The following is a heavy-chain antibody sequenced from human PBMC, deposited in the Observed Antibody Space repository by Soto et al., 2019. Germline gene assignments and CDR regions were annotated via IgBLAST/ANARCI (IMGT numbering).Heavy chain of an antibody. CDR2: INAGNGNT. CDR3: AREGNYGSGSYYAPFDY. Sequence: ASVKVSCKASGYTFTSYAMHWVRQAPGQRLEWMGWINAGNGNTKYSQKFQGRVTITRDTSASTAYVELSSLRSEDTAVYYCAREGNYGSGSYYAPFDYGGQGTLVTVSS. D-gene: IGHD3-10*01. V-gene: IGHV1-3*01. J-gene: IGHJ4*02. CDR1: GYTFTSYA.